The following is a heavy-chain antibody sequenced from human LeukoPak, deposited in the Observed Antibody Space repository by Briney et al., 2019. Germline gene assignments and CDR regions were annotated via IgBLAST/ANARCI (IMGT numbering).Heavy chain of an antibody. CDR2: IRYDGSNK. CDR3: AKDPDPPGNYFDY. V-gene: IGHV3-30*02. CDR1: GFTFSSYG. Sequence: GGSLSLSCAASGFTFSSYGMHWVRQAPGKGLEWVAFIRYDGSNKYYADSVKGRFTISRDNSKNTLYLQMNSLRAEDTAVYYCAKDPDPPGNYFDYWGQGTLVTVSS. J-gene: IGHJ4*02. D-gene: IGHD1-14*01.